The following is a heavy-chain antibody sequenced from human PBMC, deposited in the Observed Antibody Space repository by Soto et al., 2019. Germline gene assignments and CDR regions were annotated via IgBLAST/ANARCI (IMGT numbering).Heavy chain of an antibody. CDR1: GFTFSSND. V-gene: IGHV3-53*01. J-gene: IGHJ3*01. CDR3: ATRPLLPGAP. D-gene: IGHD3-22*01. Sequence: EVQLVESGGGLIQPGGSLRLSCAASGFTFSSNDMDWVRQAPGKRLEWVSLIYSGGSTYYGDSVKGRFTISRDNSKNTLYLQMSSLRAEDTAAYYCATRPLLPGAPWGQGTMVTVPS. CDR2: IYSGGST.